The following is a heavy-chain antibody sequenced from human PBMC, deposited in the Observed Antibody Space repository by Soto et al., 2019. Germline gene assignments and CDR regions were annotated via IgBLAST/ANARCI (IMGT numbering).Heavy chain of an antibody. D-gene: IGHD2-2*01. V-gene: IGHV4-59*01. CDR1: GGSISSYY. Sequence: SETLSLTCTVSGGSISSYYWSWIRQPPGKGLEWIGYIYYSGSTNYNPSLKSRVTISVDTSKNQFSLKLSSVTAADTAVYYCARHRYCSSTSCSYYYYYGMDVWGKGTTVTVSS. CDR2: IYYSGST. J-gene: IGHJ6*04. CDR3: ARHRYCSSTSCSYYYYYGMDV.